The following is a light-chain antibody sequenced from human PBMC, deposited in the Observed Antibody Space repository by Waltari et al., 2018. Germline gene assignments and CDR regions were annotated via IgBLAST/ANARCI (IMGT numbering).Light chain of an antibody. J-gene: IGKJ1*01. V-gene: IGKV1-12*01. Sequence: QMTQSPSSVSASVGDRVTLTCRAGQDISSALAWYQQKPGQAPNLLIYAVSSLQSGVPSRFSGSGSGTDFTLTIGSLQPEDLATYYCQQGSSFPPTFGQGTKVEI. CDR3: QQGSSFPPT. CDR2: AVS. CDR1: QDISSA.